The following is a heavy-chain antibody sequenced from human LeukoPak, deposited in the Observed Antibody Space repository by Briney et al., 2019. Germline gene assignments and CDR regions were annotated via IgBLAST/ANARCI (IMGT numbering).Heavy chain of an antibody. D-gene: IGHD3-22*01. CDR2: ISSNGGST. V-gene: IGHV3-64D*09. CDR1: GFTFTPYS. Sequence: GGSLRLSCAASGFTFTPYSMNWVRQAPGKGLEYVSAISSNGGSTYYADSVKGRFTISRDNSKNTLYLQMSSLRAEDTAVYYCVKDFYDSSGREDCWGQGTLVTVSS. J-gene: IGHJ4*02. CDR3: VKDFYDSSGREDC.